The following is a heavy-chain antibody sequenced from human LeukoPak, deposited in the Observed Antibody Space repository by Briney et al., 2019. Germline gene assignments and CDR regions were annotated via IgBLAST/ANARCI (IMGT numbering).Heavy chain of an antibody. CDR3: AKSRDYFNY. V-gene: IGHV3-23*01. J-gene: IGHJ4*02. CDR1: GFTFSSYA. Sequence: GGSLRLSCAASGFTFSSYAMSWVRQAPGKGLEWVSALSGSGDNTYYADSVKGRFTISRDNSKNTLYLQINSLRAEDTAVYYCAKSRDYFNYWGQGTLVTVSS. CDR2: LSGSGDNT.